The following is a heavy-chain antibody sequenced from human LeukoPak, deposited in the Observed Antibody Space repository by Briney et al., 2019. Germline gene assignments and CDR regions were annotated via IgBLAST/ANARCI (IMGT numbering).Heavy chain of an antibody. CDR3: ARHGYSFVSSYYFDS. J-gene: IGHJ4*02. CDR1: GGSFSGYY. Sequence: KPSETLSLTCAVYGGSFSGYYWSWIRQPPGKALEWIGYVSYGGTTNYDPSLRSRVTMSVDTSKKQFSLKLASVTAADTAVYYCARHGYSFVSSYYFDSWGQGILVTVSS. V-gene: IGHV4-59*08. CDR2: VSYGGTT. D-gene: IGHD5-18*01.